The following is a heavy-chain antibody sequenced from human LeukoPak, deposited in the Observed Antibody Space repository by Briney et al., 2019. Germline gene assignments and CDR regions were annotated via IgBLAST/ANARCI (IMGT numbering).Heavy chain of an antibody. CDR1: GFTFSTYG. V-gene: IGHV3-33*01. CDR2: IWYDGSHK. J-gene: IGHJ4*02. D-gene: IGHD1-14*01. Sequence: PGRSLRLSCAASGFTFSTYGMHWVRQAPGKGLEWVAVIWYDGSHKYYADSVKDRFTISRDNSKNTLYLQMNNLRAEDTAVYYCARGLSYTSNDYWGQGTLVTVPS. CDR3: ARGLSYTSNDY.